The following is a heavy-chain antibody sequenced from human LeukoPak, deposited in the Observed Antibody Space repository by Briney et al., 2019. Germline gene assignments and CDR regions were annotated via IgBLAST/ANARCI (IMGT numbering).Heavy chain of an antibody. D-gene: IGHD3-10*01. CDR3: VRGNYYVDY. V-gene: IGHV7-4-1*02. Sequence: ASVKVSCKASGYTFTNYAMNWVRQAPGQGLEWMGWININTGNPTYAQGFTGRFAFSLDTSVSTAYLQISSLKAEDTAVYYCVRGNYYVDYWGQGTLVTVSS. J-gene: IGHJ4*02. CDR1: GYTFTNYA. CDR2: ININTGNP.